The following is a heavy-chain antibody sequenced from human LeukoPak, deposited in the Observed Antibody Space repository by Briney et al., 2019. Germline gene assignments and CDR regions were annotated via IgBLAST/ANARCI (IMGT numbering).Heavy chain of an antibody. CDR2: ISSSGNTL. Sequence: GGSLRLSCAASGFTFSDYYMSWIRQAPGKGLEWVSYISSSGNTLYYADSVKGRFTVSRDNAKNSLYLQMNSLRAEDTAVYYCARDRAYCGGDCYTTDYYYYGMDVWGQGTTVTVSS. J-gene: IGHJ6*02. V-gene: IGHV3-11*01. CDR3: ARDRAYCGGDCYTTDYYYYGMDV. CDR1: GFTFSDYY. D-gene: IGHD2-21*02.